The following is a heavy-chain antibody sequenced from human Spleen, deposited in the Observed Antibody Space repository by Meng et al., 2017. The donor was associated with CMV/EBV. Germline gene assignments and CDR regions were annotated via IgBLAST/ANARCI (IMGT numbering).Heavy chain of an antibody. D-gene: IGHD3-3*01. Sequence: GGSLRLSCAASGFTFSNAWMSWVRQAPGKGLEWVGRIKSKTDGGTTDYAAPVKGRFTISRDDSKNTLYLQMNSLKTEDTAVYYCTTVSELMDFWREAPQTQYYFDYWGQGTLVTVSS. J-gene: IGHJ4*02. CDR1: GFTFSNAW. CDR3: TTVSELMDFWREAPQTQYYFDY. CDR2: IKSKTDGGTT. V-gene: IGHV3-15*01.